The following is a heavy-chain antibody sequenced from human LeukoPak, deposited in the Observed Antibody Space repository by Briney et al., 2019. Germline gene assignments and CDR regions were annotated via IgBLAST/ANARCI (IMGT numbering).Heavy chain of an antibody. J-gene: IGHJ6*03. Sequence: GGSLRLSCEGSDFNFNIYTMQWVRQAPGKGLEWVSSIGSTGSNVYYAASVEGRFTVSRDNARNSLFLHMDSLRAEDTGIYYCARESREKTSSGSRWGLVYYYYMDVWVQGTTVIVSS. D-gene: IGHD1-26*01. CDR3: ARESREKTSSGSRWGLVYYYYMDV. CDR2: IGSTGSNV. V-gene: IGHV3-21*06. CDR1: DFNFNIYT.